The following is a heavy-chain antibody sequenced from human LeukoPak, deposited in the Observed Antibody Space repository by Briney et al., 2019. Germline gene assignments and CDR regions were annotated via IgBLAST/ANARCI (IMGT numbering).Heavy chain of an antibody. CDR2: ISYDGSNK. CDR3: AELGITMIGGV. CDR1: GFTFSSYW. J-gene: IGHJ6*04. V-gene: IGHV3-30*18. Sequence: PGGSLRLSCAASGFTFSSYWMTWVRQAPGKGLEWVAVISYDGSNKYYADSVKGRFTISRDNSKNTLYLQMNSLRAEDTAVYHCAELGITMIGGVWGKGTTVTISS. D-gene: IGHD3-10*02.